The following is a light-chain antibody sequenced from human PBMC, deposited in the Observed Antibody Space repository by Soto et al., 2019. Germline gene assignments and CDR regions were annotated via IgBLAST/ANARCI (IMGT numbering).Light chain of an antibody. V-gene: IGLV2-8*01. CDR2: EVN. J-gene: IGLJ1*01. CDR3: SSYAGINNLGV. Sequence: QSALTQPPSASGSPGQSVTISCTGTSSDVGGYKYVSWYQQHPGKAPKLMIFEVNKRPSGVPTRFSGSKSGNTASLTVSGLQAEDEADYYCSSYAGINNLGVFGTGTKLTVL. CDR1: SSDVGGYKY.